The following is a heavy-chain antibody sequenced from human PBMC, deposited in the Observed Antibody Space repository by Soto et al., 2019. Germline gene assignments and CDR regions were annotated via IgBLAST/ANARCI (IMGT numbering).Heavy chain of an antibody. V-gene: IGHV1-18*01. Sequence: ASVKVSCKASGYTFTSYGISWVRQAPGQGLEWMGWISAYNGNTNYAQKLQGRVTMTTDTSTSTAYIELRSLRSDDTAVYYCARDGAVAVSWFDPWGQGTLVTAPQ. D-gene: IGHD6-19*01. CDR2: ISAYNGNT. J-gene: IGHJ5*02. CDR1: GYTFTSYG. CDR3: ARDGAVAVSWFDP.